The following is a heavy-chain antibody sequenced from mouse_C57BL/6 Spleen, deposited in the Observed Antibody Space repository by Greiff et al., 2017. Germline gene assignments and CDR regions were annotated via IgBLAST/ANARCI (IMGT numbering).Heavy chain of an antibody. CDR3: ARKIYYGNYGSSMDY. Sequence: EVQLVESGGGLVKPGGSLKLSCAASGFTFSDYGMHWVRQAPEKGLEWVAYISSGSSTIYSADTVKGRFTISRDNAKNTLFLQMTSLRSEDTAMYYCARKIYYGNYGSSMDYWGQGTSVTVSS. D-gene: IGHD2-1*01. CDR1: GFTFSDYG. V-gene: IGHV5-17*01. J-gene: IGHJ4*01. CDR2: ISSGSSTI.